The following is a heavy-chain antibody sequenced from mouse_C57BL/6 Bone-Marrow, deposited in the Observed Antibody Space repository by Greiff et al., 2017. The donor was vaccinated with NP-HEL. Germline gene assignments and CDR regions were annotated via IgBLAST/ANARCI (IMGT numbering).Heavy chain of an antibody. CDR3: VGHYYGSSYVDCYFDV. D-gene: IGHD1-1*01. J-gene: IGHJ1*03. V-gene: IGHV10-1*01. CDR1: GFSFNTYA. Sequence: EVMLVESGGGLVQPKGSLKLSCAASGFSFNTYAMNWVRQAPGKGLAWVARIRSKSNNYATYYADSVKDRFTISRDDSESMLYLKMNNLKTEDTAMDYCVGHYYGSSYVDCYFDVWGTGTTVTVSS. CDR2: IRSKSNNYAT.